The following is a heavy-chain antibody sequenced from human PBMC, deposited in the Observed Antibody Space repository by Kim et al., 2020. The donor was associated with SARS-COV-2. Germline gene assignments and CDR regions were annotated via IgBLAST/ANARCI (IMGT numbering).Heavy chain of an antibody. Sequence: SETLSLTCSVSGGYISSYYWSWIRLSPGRGLEWIGFVQDRGITNYNPSLKSRVTISADASKNQFSLKLSSVTAADTALYYCAREFGPGSDWLDPWGQGTLVTVSS. CDR3: AREFGPGSDWLDP. D-gene: IGHD3-10*01. J-gene: IGHJ5*02. CDR1: GGYISSYY. V-gene: IGHV4-59*01. CDR2: VQDRGIT.